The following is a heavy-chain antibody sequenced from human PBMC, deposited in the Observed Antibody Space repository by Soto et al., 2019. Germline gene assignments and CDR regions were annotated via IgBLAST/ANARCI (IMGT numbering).Heavy chain of an antibody. J-gene: IGHJ5*02. V-gene: IGHV5-51*01. CDR1: GYSFTTYW. Sequence: GESLKISCKASGYSFTTYWIGWVRQMPGKGLEWMGIIYPGDSDTRYSPSFQGQVTISADKSISTAYLQWSSLKASDTAMYYCARLGLGSSSWYNWFDPWGQGTLVTVSS. CDR2: IYPGDSDT. CDR3: ARLGLGSSSWYNWFDP. D-gene: IGHD6-13*01.